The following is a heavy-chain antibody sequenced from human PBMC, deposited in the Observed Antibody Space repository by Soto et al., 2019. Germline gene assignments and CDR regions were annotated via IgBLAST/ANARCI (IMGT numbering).Heavy chain of an antibody. CDR3: ARDQWPDYYYYYGRDV. CDR1: GYTFTSYA. CDR2: INAGNGNT. Sequence: ASVKVSCKASGYTFTSYAMHWVRQAPGQRLEWMGWINAGNGNTKYSQKFQGRVTITRDTSASTAYMELSSLRSEDTAVYYCARDQWPDYYYYYGRDVWGQGTTVTVSS. D-gene: IGHD6-19*01. J-gene: IGHJ6*02. V-gene: IGHV1-3*01.